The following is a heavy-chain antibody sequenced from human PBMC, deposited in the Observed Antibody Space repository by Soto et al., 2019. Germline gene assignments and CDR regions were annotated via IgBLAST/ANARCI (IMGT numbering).Heavy chain of an antibody. J-gene: IGHJ4*02. Sequence: QVQLVESGGGVVQPGRSLRLSCAASGITFSNYGTHWVRQAPGKGLEWVAVIWYDGRDKYYADSVKGRFTISRDNSKNTLYLQMNSLTADDTAVYSCVSGYGHFDNWGQGTLVTVSS. D-gene: IGHD3-22*01. CDR2: IWYDGRDK. CDR3: VSGYGHFDN. CDR1: GITFSNYG. V-gene: IGHV3-33*01.